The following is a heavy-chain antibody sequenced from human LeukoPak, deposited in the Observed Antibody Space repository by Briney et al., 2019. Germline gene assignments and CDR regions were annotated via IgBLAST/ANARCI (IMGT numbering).Heavy chain of an antibody. CDR1: GGSISSYY. CDR2: INHSGST. CDR3: AGPTIAAAGTGPDY. D-gene: IGHD6-13*01. Sequence: SETLSLTRTVSGGSISSYYWSWIRQPPGKGLEWIGEINHSGSTNYNPSLKSRVTISVDTSKNQFSLKLSSVTAADTAVYYCAGPTIAAAGTGPDYWGQGTLVTVSS. V-gene: IGHV4-34*01. J-gene: IGHJ4*02.